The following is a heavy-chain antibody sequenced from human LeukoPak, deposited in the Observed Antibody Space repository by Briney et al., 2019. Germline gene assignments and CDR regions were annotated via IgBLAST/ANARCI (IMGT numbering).Heavy chain of an antibody. J-gene: IGHJ4*02. CDR3: ARAVCGSDEAHCNYYFDS. CDR1: GLSFSSYG. V-gene: IGHV3-30*06. Sequence: PGGSLRLSCAASGLSFSSYGMHWVRQAPGKGLEWVAFIQYDGSNKFYADSVKGRFTISRDNAKNSLHLQMYILRAEDTAFYYCARAVCGSDEAHCNYYFDSWGQGTLVTVSS. D-gene: IGHD1-26*01. CDR2: IQYDGSNK.